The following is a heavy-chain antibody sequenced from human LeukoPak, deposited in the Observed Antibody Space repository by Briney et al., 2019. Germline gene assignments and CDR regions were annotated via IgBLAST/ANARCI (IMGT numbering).Heavy chain of an antibody. J-gene: IGHJ4*02. CDR2: INPNSGGT. D-gene: IGHD6-13*01. CDR3: ARSSSSWYPTFDS. Sequence: ASVKVSCKASGYTFTGYYMHRVRQAPGQGLEWMGWINPNSGGTNYAQKFQGRVTMTRDTSISTAYMELSSLRSDDTAVFYCARSSSSWYPTFDSWGQGTLVTVSS. CDR1: GYTFTGYY. V-gene: IGHV1-2*02.